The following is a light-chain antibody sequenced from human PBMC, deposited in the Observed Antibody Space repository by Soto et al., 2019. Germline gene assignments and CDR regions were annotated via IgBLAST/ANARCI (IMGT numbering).Light chain of an antibody. Sequence: QSALTQPPSASGSPGQSVTISCTGTSGDVGGYDYVSWYQRHPGKAPKLMIYEVTKRPLGVPDRFSGSKSGNTASLTVSGLQAEDEADYYCSSYAGSDNPYVFGTGTKVTV. CDR1: SGDVGGYDY. V-gene: IGLV2-8*01. J-gene: IGLJ1*01. CDR3: SSYAGSDNPYV. CDR2: EVT.